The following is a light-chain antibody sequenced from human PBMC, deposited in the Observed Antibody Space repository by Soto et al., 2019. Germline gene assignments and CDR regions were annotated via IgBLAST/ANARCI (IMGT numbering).Light chain of an antibody. V-gene: IGKV1-27*01. CDR3: QQYAGPPWT. Sequence: DIEMTQSPSSLSASLGDTVTITCRASQGIGNFLAWYQQKPGDVPKLLIYAASTVQSGGPSRFSGSGSGTDFTLSISRLEPEDFAVYFCQQYAGPPWTFGPGTKVDIK. CDR2: AAS. CDR1: QGIGNF. J-gene: IGKJ1*01.